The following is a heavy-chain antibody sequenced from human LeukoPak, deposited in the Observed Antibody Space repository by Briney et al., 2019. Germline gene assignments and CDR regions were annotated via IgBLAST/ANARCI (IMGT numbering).Heavy chain of an antibody. V-gene: IGHV4-59*12. CDR1: GGSISSYY. J-gene: IGHJ6*03. D-gene: IGHD2-15*01. CDR3: ARGYCSGGSCYSYYYYNYMDV. CDR2: IHYSGST. Sequence: PSETLSLTCTVSGGSISSYYWSWIRQPPGKGLEWIGRIHYSGSTNYNPSLKSRVTISLDTSKNQFSLNLSSVTAADTAVYYCARGYCSGGSCYSYYYYNYMDVWGKGTTVTVSS.